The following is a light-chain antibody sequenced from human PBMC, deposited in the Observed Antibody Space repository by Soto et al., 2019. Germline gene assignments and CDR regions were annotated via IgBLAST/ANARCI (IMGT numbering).Light chain of an antibody. J-gene: IGLJ3*02. V-gene: IGLV2-14*01. CDR2: EVS. CDR3: SSYTTNSPLV. Sequence: QSALTQPASVSESPGQSITISCTGTSSDFGYNYVSWYQQHPGKAPKLMIYEVSNRPSGVSNRFSGSTSGNTASLTISGLQAEDEAHYYCSSYTTNSPLVFGGGTEVTVL. CDR1: SSDFGYNY.